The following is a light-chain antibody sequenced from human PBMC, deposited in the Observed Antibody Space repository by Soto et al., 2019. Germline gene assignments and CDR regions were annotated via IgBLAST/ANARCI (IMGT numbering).Light chain of an antibody. J-gene: IGLJ2*01. Sequence: QSVLTQPPSVSGAPGQRVTISCTGSSSNIGAGYDVHWYRQLPGTAPKLLIYGNSNRPSGVPDRISGSKSGTSASLAITGLKAKDEADYYCQSYDSSLSGVVFGGGTKLTVL. CDR3: QSYDSSLSGVV. V-gene: IGLV1-40*01. CDR1: SSNIGAGYD. CDR2: GNS.